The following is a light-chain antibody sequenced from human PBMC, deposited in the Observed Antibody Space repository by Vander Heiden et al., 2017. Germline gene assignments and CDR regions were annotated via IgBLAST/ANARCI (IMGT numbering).Light chain of an antibody. CDR1: SLRSYY. CDR3: NSRDSSGNHVV. J-gene: IGLJ2*01. Sequence: VSVALGQTVRITCQGDSLRSYYASRYQQKPGQAPVLVIYGKNNRPSGIPDRFSGSSSGNTASLTITGAQAEDEADYYCNSRDSSGNHVVFGGGTKLTVL. CDR2: GKN. V-gene: IGLV3-19*01.